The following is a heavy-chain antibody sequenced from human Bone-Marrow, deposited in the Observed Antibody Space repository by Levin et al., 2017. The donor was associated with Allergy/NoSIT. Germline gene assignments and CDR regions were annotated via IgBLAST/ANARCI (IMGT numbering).Heavy chain of an antibody. D-gene: IGHD5-24*01. J-gene: IGHJ5*02. Sequence: KPSETLSLTCAVSGVTIDSDDWWVWVRQPPGKGLEWIGEIYHTGLTNYNPSVKSRVTILVDKSKNHFSLKLNSVTAADTAVYYCAREWLSWGQGSLVTVSS. CDR2: IYHTGLT. CDR1: GVTIDSDDW. V-gene: IGHV4-4*02. CDR3: AREWLS.